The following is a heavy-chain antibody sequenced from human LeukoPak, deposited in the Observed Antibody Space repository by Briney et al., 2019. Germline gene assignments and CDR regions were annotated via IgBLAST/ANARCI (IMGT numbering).Heavy chain of an antibody. Sequence: NPSETLSLTCTVSGGSIRSYYWTWIRQSAGKGLEWIGRIYTSGSTSYNPSLKSRVTMSVDTSKNQFSLKLSSVTAADTAVYYCAGQKYGVNTASFYYYFGMDVWGQGTTVTVSS. D-gene: IGHD5-18*01. J-gene: IGHJ6*02. CDR1: GGSIRSYY. CDR2: IYTSGST. CDR3: AGQKYGVNTASFYYYFGMDV. V-gene: IGHV4-4*07.